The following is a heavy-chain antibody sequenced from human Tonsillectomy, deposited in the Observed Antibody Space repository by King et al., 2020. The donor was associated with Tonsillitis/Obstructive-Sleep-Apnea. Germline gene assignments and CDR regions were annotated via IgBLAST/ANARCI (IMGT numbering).Heavy chain of an antibody. D-gene: IGHD1-26*01. J-gene: IGHJ4*02. Sequence: VQLQESGPGLVKPSETLSLTCTVSGGSISSYYWSWIRQPPGKGLEWSGYIYYSGSTNYHPPLKSRVTISVDTAKNQFSLKLSSVTAADTAVYYCAGSSGGSCVDYWGQGTLVTVSS. CDR2: IYYSGST. CDR1: GGSISSYY. V-gene: IGHV4-59*01. CDR3: AGSSGGSCVDY.